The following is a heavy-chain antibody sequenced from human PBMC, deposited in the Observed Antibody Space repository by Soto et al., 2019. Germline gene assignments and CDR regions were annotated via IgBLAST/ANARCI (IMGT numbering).Heavy chain of an antibody. J-gene: IGHJ4*02. CDR3: GRESDSGSYYFDY. Sequence: PAETLSLTCAVSGGSVSSCSYYWSCIGQQRGKGLAWIGNINNSRSTNYNRSLKCRVTISVDTSTKHFALSMSSVTDADTDVYYCGRESDSGSYYFDYWGRGTLVTVSS. CDR1: GGSVSSCSYY. V-gene: IGHV4-61*03. CDR2: INNSRST. D-gene: IGHD3-10*01.